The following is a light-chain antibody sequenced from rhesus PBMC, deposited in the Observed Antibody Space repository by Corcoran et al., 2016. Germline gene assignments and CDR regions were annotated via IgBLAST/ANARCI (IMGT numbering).Light chain of an antibody. CDR1: LGITNY. J-gene: IGKJ3*01. CDR3: LQYNSVPFT. Sequence: DIQMTQSPSSLSASVGDRVTVTCRASLGITNYLSWYQQKPGKAPSLLIYDASTLQSGVPSRFSGSGSGTDFTLTISSLQPEDFATYYCLQYNSVPFTFGPGTKLDIE. CDR2: DAS. V-gene: IGKV1S21*01.